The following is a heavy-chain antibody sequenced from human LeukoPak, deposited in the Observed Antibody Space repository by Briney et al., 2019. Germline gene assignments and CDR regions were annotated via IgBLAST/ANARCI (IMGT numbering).Heavy chain of an antibody. CDR1: GYSFTGNY. J-gene: IGHJ3*02. Sequence: GASVKVSCKASGYSFTGNYMHWVRQAPGQGLEWMGWINPNSGDTNFAQKFQGRVTMTRDTSSSTAYMELSRLRSDDTALYYCARAFKKVVVIHDAFDIWGQGTMVTVSS. D-gene: IGHD3-22*01. V-gene: IGHV1-2*02. CDR2: INPNSGDT. CDR3: ARAFKKVVVIHDAFDI.